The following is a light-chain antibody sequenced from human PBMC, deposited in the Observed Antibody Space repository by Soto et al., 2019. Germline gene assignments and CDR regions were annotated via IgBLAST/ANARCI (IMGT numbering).Light chain of an antibody. CDR2: DVS. CDR3: SSYTAITTTRV. J-gene: IGLJ2*01. V-gene: IGLV2-14*03. CDR1: SSDVGGYNY. Sequence: QSVLTQPASVSGSPGQSITISCTGTSSDVGGYNYVSWYQQHPGKAPQLMIYDVSSRPSGVSHRFSGSKSGTTASLTISGLQAEDEAYYFCSSYTAITTTRVFGGGTQVTVL.